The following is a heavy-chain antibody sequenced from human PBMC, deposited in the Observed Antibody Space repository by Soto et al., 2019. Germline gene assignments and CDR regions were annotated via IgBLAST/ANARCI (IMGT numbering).Heavy chain of an antibody. CDR3: ARVDIVVVPAAIPYFDY. CDR1: CYTFTSYG. D-gene: IGHD2-2*02. V-gene: IGHV1-18*04. J-gene: IGHJ4*02. CDR2: ISAYNGNT. Sequence: GASVKVSCKASCYTFTSYGISWLRQAPGQGLEWMGWISAYNGNTNYAQKLQGRVTMTTDTSTSTAYMELRSLRSDDTAVYYCARVDIVVVPAAIPYFDYWGQGTLVTVSS.